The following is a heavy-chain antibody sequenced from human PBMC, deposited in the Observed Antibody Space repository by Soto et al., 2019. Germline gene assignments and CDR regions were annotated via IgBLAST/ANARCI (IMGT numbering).Heavy chain of an antibody. V-gene: IGHV1-46*01. D-gene: IGHD3-9*01. CDR2: INPGGGTT. J-gene: IGHJ6*02. CDR3: ARAFDAYLYYGMDV. Sequence: ASLKVSCNASGYSFINHYMHWVLRAPGQGLEWMGIINPGGGTTSYAQKFQGRVTMTRDTSTSTVYMELSSLRSEDTAVFYCARAFDAYLYYGMDVWCQGTAVTVAS. CDR1: GYSFINHY.